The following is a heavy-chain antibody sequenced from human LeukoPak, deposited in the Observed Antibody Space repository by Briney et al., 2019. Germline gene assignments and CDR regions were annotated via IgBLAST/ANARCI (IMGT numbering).Heavy chain of an antibody. D-gene: IGHD6-13*01. CDR2: INPSGGST. CDR1: GYTFTSYD. V-gene: IGHV1-46*01. J-gene: IGHJ4*02. Sequence: ASVKVSCKASGYTFTSYDINWVRQATGQGLEWMGIINPSGGSTSYAQKFQGRVTMTRDTSTSTVYMELSSLRSEDTAVYYCARDGSQTFDYWGQGTLVTVSS. CDR3: ARDGSQTFDY.